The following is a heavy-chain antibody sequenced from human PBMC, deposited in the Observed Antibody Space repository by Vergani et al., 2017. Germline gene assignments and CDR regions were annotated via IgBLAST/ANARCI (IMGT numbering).Heavy chain of an antibody. J-gene: IGHJ4*02. CDR3: VKDAGSYENFFDS. Sequence: EVQLLESGGSLKQPGGSVRLSCAASGFTFSTYAMHWVRQAPGKGLEWVSAFTGGGGSTYYADSLKGRFIISRDNSRDTLYLQMNSLRPEDTATYYCVKDAGSYENFFDSWGQGTLVTVSS. V-gene: IGHV3-23*01. CDR2: FTGGGGST. CDR1: GFTFSTYA. D-gene: IGHD1-26*01.